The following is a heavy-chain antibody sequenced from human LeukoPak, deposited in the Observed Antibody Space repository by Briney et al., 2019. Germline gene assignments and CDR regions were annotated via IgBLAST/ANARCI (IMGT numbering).Heavy chain of an antibody. CDR2: IYYSGST. D-gene: IGHD4-17*01. CDR3: ARGGTTVTPGLLWFDP. CDR1: GGSISSHY. J-gene: IGHJ5*02. V-gene: IGHV4-59*11. Sequence: PSETLSLTCSVSGGSISSHYWSWIRQPPGKGLEWIGYIYYSGSTKYNPSLKSRVTISVDTSKNQFSLKLSSVTAADTAVYYCARGGTTVTPGLLWFDPWGQGTLVTASS.